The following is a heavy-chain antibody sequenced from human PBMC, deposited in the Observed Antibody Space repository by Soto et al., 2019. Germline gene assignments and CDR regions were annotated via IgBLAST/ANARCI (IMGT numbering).Heavy chain of an antibody. Sequence: GGSLRLSCAASGFTFSSYAMHWVRQAPGKGLEWVAVISYDGSNKYYADSVKGRFTISRDNSKNTLYLQMNSLRAEDTAVYYCARDLGGIAADAFGIWGQGTMVTVSS. D-gene: IGHD6-13*01. CDR1: GFTFSSYA. J-gene: IGHJ3*02. V-gene: IGHV3-30-3*01. CDR2: ISYDGSNK. CDR3: ARDLGGIAADAFGI.